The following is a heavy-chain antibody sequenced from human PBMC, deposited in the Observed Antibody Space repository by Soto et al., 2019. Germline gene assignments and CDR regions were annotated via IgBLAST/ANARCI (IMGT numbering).Heavy chain of an antibody. J-gene: IGHJ4*02. CDR3: ARGGQIDVLRFLEWLPIDY. D-gene: IGHD3-3*01. CDR1: GGSISSYY. Sequence: QVQLQESGPGLVKPSETLSLTCTVSGGSISSYYWSWIRQPPGKGLEWIGYIYYSGSTNYNPSLKSRVTISVDTSKNQFSLKLSSVTAADTAVYYCARGGQIDVLRFLEWLPIDYWGQGTLVTVSS. V-gene: IGHV4-59*01. CDR2: IYYSGST.